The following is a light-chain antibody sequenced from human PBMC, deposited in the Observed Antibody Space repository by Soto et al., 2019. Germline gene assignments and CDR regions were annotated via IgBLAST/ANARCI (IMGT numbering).Light chain of an antibody. CDR2: GAS. CDR1: QSISGTY. Sequence: EFVLTQSPGTRSLSPGERATLSCRARQSISGTYVAWYQKKPGQAPRLLLYGASSRATGIPDRFSGSGYGTDFTLTISRLEPGDSAVYYCQQYGSSSFAFGPGTKVEIK. CDR3: QQYGSSSFA. J-gene: IGKJ3*01. V-gene: IGKV3-20*01.